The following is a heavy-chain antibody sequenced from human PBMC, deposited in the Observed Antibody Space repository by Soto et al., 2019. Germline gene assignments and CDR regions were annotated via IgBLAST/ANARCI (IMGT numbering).Heavy chain of an antibody. D-gene: IGHD3-10*01. J-gene: IGHJ4*02. CDR2: ITPIFGTT. CDR1: GVTFTTHE. V-gene: IGHV1-69*01. Sequence: QVQLVQSGAEVRKTGSSVKVSCRAYGVTFTTHEFSWVRQAPGQGPEWMGGITPIFGTTKYAQKFQSRVTITADESTSTVYMELRSLRSEDTAVYYCARDQYRHGSGTYYVTGWDHWGQGTLVTVSS. CDR3: ARDQYRHGSGTYYVTGWDH.